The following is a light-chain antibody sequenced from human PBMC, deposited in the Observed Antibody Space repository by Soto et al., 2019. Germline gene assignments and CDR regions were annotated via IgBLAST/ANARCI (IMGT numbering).Light chain of an antibody. CDR1: QYITKY. CDR3: QQYDVLPYT. Sequence: DIQMTPSPSSLSASVGDRVTITCPASQYITKYLNWYQLKPGKAPKLLIYDASNLETGVPSRFSGSGSGTHFTFTISSLQPEDIATYFCQQYDVLPYTFGQGARLEIK. CDR2: DAS. J-gene: IGKJ2*01. V-gene: IGKV1-33*01.